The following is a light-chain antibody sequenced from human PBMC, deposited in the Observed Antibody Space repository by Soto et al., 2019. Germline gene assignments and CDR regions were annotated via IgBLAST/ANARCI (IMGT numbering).Light chain of an antibody. CDR3: QQSYSTPIT. V-gene: IGKV1-39*01. CDR2: AAS. J-gene: IGKJ5*01. CDR1: QSISTY. Sequence: DIQMTQSPSSLSASVGDRVTITCRASQSISTYLNWYQQKPGKAPNLLIYAASFLQSGVPSRFSGSGSATDFTLTISSLQPEDFATYYCQQSYSTPITFGQGTRLEIK.